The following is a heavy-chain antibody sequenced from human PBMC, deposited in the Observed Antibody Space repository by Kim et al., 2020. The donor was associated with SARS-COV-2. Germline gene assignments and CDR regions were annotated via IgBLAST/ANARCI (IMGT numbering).Heavy chain of an antibody. D-gene: IGHD6-19*01. J-gene: IGHJ4*02. V-gene: IGHV3-23*01. Sequence: ADSVKGRFTISRDNSKNTLYLQMNSLRAEDTAVYYCAKDPGFWGAVAGTYWGQGTLVTVSS. CDR3: AKDPGFWGAVAGTY.